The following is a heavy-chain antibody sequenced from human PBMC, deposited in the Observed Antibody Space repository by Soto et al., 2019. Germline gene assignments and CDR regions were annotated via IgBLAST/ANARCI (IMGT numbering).Heavy chain of an antibody. CDR2: IWYDGSNK. V-gene: IGHV3-33*01. J-gene: IGHJ6*02. D-gene: IGHD2-2*02. Sequence: QLQLVESGGGVVQPGRSLRLSCAASGFTFSSYGMHWVRQAPGKGLEWVAVIWYDGSNKYYADSVKGRFIISRDNSKKSLYLQMNGMRAVDTAVYCCGRELGYCCSSACYKGYYGMDVWGPGTTVTVS. CDR3: GRELGYCCSSACYKGYYGMDV. CDR1: GFTFSSYG.